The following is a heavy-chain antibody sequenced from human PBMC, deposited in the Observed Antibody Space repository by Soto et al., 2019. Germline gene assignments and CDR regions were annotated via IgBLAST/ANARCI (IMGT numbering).Heavy chain of an antibody. CDR1: GGAFSGYS. Sequence: PSETLSLPCSVYGGAFSGYSWSWFRQPPGKGLEWIGEINHSGSTNYNPSLKSRVTISVDTSKNQFSLKLSSVTAADTAVYYCARGQGSSQYYGMDVWGQGTTVT. J-gene: IGHJ6*02. V-gene: IGHV4-34*01. CDR2: INHSGST. CDR3: ARGQGSSQYYGMDV.